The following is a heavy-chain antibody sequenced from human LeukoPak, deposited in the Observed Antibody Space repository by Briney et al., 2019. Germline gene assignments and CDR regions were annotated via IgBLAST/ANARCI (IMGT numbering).Heavy chain of an antibody. CDR2: IDDSGNFN. CDR1: GFSTSRYS. Sequence: GGSLRLSCTAFGFSTSRYSMNWVRQAPGKGLEWVSSIDDSGNFNKYGDSMKGRFTVSRDNARDSLYLQMYSLGVEDTATYYCTRGAYCSGSYSWYMDHWGKGTSVTVSS. J-gene: IGHJ6*03. V-gene: IGHV3-21*01. CDR3: TRGAYCSGSYSWYMDH. D-gene: IGHD3-10*01.